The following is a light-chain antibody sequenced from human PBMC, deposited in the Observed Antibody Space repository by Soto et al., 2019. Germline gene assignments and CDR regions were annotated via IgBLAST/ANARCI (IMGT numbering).Light chain of an antibody. CDR2: KAS. CDR1: QSISGW. Sequence: DIQMTQSPSTLSASVGDRVIITCRASQSISGWLAWYQQKPGIAPKLLIYKASTLQDGVPPRFSGSGSGTEFTLTISSLQPDDFASYYCQQYNSYSPEWTFGQGTKVDIK. J-gene: IGKJ1*01. V-gene: IGKV1-5*03. CDR3: QQYNSYSPEWT.